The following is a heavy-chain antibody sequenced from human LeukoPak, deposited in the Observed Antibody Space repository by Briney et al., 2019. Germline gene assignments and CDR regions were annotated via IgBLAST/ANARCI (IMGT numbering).Heavy chain of an antibody. CDR3: ARDAPYNYDFWSGYYNHYYYGMDV. V-gene: IGHV1-2*02. Sequence: ASVKVSCKASGYTFTGYYMHWVRQAPGQGLEWMGWINPNSGGTNYAQKFQGRVTMTRDTSISTAYMELSRLRSDDTAVYYCARDAPYNYDFWSGYYNHYYYGMDVWGQGTTVTVSS. CDR2: INPNSGGT. J-gene: IGHJ6*02. D-gene: IGHD3-3*01. CDR1: GYTFTGYY.